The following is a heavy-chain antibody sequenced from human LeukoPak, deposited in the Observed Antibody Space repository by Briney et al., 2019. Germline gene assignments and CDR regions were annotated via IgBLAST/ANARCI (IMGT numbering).Heavy chain of an antibody. D-gene: IGHD3-10*01. CDR2: MNPNSGNT. CDR1: GYTFTSYD. J-gene: IGHJ4*02. Sequence: ASVKVSCKASGYTFTSYDINWVRQATGQGLEWMGWMNPNSGNTGYAQKFQGRVTMTRDTSISTAYMELSKLRSDDTAVYYCAKGVLLWFGETYSFDYWGQGTLVTVSS. V-gene: IGHV1-8*02. CDR3: AKGVLLWFGETYSFDY.